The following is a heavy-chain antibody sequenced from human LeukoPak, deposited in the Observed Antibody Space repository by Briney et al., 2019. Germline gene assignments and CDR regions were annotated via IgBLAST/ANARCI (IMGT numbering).Heavy chain of an antibody. Sequence: SETLSLTCAVYGGSFSGYDWSWIRQPAGKGLEWIRYIYYSGSTNSNPSLKSRVTISVDTSKNQFSLKLSSVTAADTAVYYSARDVPMYSGSHLYYYMDVWGKGTTVTVSS. D-gene: IGHD1-26*01. CDR1: GGSFSGYD. CDR3: ARDVPMYSGSHLYYYMDV. CDR2: IYYSGST. V-gene: IGHV4-59*01. J-gene: IGHJ6*03.